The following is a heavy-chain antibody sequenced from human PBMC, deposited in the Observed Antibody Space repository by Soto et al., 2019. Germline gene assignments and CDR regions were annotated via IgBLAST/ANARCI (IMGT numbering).Heavy chain of an antibody. V-gene: IGHV3-21*01. J-gene: IGHJ6*02. CDR1: GFTFSSYS. CDR3: ARDRPDMVTGSYYYYGMDV. CDR2: ISSSSSYI. Sequence: EVQLVESGGGLVKPGGSLRLSCAASGFTFSSYSINWVRQAPGKGREWDSSISSSSSYIYYADSVKGRITISRDTAKTSLYLQMNSLSAEDTAVYYCARDRPDMVTGSYYYYGMDVWGQGTTVTVSS. D-gene: IGHD5-18*01.